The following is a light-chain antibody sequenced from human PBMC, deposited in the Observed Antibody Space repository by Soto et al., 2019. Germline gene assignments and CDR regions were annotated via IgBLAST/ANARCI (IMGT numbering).Light chain of an antibody. CDR2: EVT. CDR1: SSDIGGYNY. V-gene: IGLV2-14*01. CDR3: TSYTSSSTNYV. Sequence: QSALTQPASVSGSPGQSITISCTGTSSDIGGYNYVSWYQQHPGKAPKLIIYEVTNRPSGLSNRFSGSKSGNTASLTISGLQAEDEADYYCTSYTSSSTNYVFGTGTKVTVL. J-gene: IGLJ1*01.